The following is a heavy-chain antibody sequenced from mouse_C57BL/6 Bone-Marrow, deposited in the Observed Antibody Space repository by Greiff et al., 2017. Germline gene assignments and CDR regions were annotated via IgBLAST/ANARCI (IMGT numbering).Heavy chain of an antibody. J-gene: IGHJ2*01. CDR2: LDPSDSYT. D-gene: IGHD2-1*01. CDR1: GYTFTSYW. Sequence: QVQLQQPGAELVMPGASVKLSCKASGYTFTSYWMHWVKQRPGQGLEWIGELDPSDSYTNYNQKFKGKSTLTVDKSSSTAYMQLSSLTSEDSAVYYCAREGNFYFDYWGQGTTLTVSS. CDR3: AREGNFYFDY. V-gene: IGHV1-69*01.